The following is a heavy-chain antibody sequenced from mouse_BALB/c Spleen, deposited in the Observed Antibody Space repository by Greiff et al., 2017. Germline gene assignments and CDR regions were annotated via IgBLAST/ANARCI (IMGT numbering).Heavy chain of an antibody. V-gene: IGHV5-9-4*01. D-gene: IGHD2-4*01. J-gene: IGHJ4*01. CDR3: ARSTMITTTAYYYAMDY. CDR1: RFTFSSYA. Sequence: EVKLMESGGGLVKPGGSLKLSCAASRFTFSSYAMSWVRQSPEKRLEWVAEISSGGSYTYYPDTVTGRFTISRDNAKNTLYLEMSSLRSEDTAMYYCARSTMITTTAYYYAMDYWGQGTSVTVSS. CDR2: ISSGGSYT.